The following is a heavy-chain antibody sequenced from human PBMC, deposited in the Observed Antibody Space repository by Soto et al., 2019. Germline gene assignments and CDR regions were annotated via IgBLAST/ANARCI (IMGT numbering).Heavy chain of an antibody. CDR2: ISSTGLYT. D-gene: IGHD3-22*01. J-gene: IGHJ5*02. Sequence: GGTLRLSCAASVFSFTTYGMSWVRQAPGKGLEWVSDISSTGLYTYLADSVKGRFTTSRDNSKNTLYLQMNSLRVDDTAVYFCTKSWLFEKNWFDPWGQGTLVTVSS. CDR3: TKSWLFEKNWFDP. V-gene: IGHV3-23*01. CDR1: VFSFTTYG.